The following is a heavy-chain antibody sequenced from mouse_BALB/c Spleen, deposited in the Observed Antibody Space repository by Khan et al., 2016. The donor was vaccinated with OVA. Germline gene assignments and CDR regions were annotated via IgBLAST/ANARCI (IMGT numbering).Heavy chain of an antibody. D-gene: IGHD1-1*01. J-gene: IGHJ2*01. Sequence: QVQLKQSGAELAKPGASVKMSCKASGYTFINYWILWVKQRPGQGLEWIGYINPSTGYTEYTQNFKDKATLTADKSSSKAYMKLSSLTSEDSAVYYCARRGLRWDFDYWGQGTTLTVSS. CDR1: GYTFINYW. CDR3: ARRGLRWDFDY. CDR2: INPSTGYT. V-gene: IGHV1-7*01.